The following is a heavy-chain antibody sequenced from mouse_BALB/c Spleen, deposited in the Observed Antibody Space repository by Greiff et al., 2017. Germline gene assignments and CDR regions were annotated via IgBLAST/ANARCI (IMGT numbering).Heavy chain of an antibody. CDR2: IRNKANGYTT. V-gene: IGHV7-3*02. CDR1: GFTFTDYY. Sequence: EVQGVESGGGLVQPGGSLRLSCATSGFTFTDYYMSWVRQPPGKALEWLGFIRNKANGYTTEYSASVKGRFTISRDNSQSILYLQMNTLRAEDSATYYCARRIYYDYDDWYFDVWGAGTTVTVSS. CDR3: ARRIYYDYDDWYFDV. J-gene: IGHJ1*01. D-gene: IGHD2-4*01.